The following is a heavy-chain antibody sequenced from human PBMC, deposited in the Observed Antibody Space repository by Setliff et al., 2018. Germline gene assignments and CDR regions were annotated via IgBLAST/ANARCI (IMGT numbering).Heavy chain of an antibody. D-gene: IGHD4-4*01. V-gene: IGHV3-7*01. J-gene: IGHJ6*03. CDR3: ARDNGRLPTEKSPYYFYYMDV. CDR1: GFSFSIFW. CDR2: IKQDGSEK. Sequence: SGGSLRLSCAGSGFSFSIFWMSWVRQAPGKGLEWVATIKQDGSEKFYVDSVKGRFTISRDNAKNSLYLQMSSLRAEDTAIYYCARDNGRLPTEKSPYYFYYMDVWGEGTTVTVSS.